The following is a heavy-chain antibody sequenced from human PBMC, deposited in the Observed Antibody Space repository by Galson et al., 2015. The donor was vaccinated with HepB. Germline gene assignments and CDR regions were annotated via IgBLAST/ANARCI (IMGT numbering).Heavy chain of an antibody. CDR2: INPNSGGT. V-gene: IGHV1-2*04. J-gene: IGHJ5*02. Sequence: CKASGYTFTGYYMHWVRQAPGQGLEWMGWINPNSGGTNYAQKFQGWVTMTRDTSISTAYMELSRLRSDDTAVYYCARDPVSGSGWNWFDPWGQGTLVTVSS. CDR3: ARDPVSGSGWNWFDP. D-gene: IGHD6-19*01. CDR1: GYTFTGYY.